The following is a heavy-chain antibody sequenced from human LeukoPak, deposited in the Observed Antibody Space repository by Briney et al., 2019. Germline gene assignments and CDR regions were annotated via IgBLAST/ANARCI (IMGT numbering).Heavy chain of an antibody. CDR3: AKDGAWLRFDD. J-gene: IGHJ4*02. CDR2: IKQDGSEK. Sequence: GGSLRLSCAASGFSIRTYWMSWVRQAPGKGLEWVANIKQDGSEKNSVDSVKGRFTISRDDSKNTLYLQMRNLRAEDTAVYYCAKDGAWLRFDDWGQGILVTVSS. CDR1: GFSIRTYW. V-gene: IGHV3-7*03. D-gene: IGHD5-12*01.